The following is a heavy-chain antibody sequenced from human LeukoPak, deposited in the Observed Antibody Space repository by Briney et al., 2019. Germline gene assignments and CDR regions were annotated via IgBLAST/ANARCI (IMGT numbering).Heavy chain of an antibody. CDR3: ARALDSTLFY. CDR2: IYSGGST. Sequence: GGSLRLSCAASGFTVSSNYMSWVRQAPGKGLEWVSVIYSGGSTYYADSVKGRFTISRDSSKNTLYLQMNSLRAEDTAVYYCARALDSTLFYWGQGTLVTVSS. J-gene: IGHJ4*02. V-gene: IGHV3-53*01. CDR1: GFTVSSNY. D-gene: IGHD2-2*01.